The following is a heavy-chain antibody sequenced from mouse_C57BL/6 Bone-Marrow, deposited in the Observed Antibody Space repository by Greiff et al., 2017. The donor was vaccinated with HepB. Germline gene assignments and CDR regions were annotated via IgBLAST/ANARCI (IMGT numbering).Heavy chain of an antibody. V-gene: IGHV5-6*01. D-gene: IGHD1-1*01. CDR1: GFTFSSYG. CDR3: ARQVVVALYAMDY. CDR2: ISSGGSYT. Sequence: EVKVVESGGDLVKPGGSLKLSCAASGFTFSSYGMSWVRQTPDKRLEWVATISSGGSYTYYPDSVKGRFTISRDNAKNTLYLQMSSLKSEDTAMYYCARQVVVALYAMDYWGQGTSFTVSS. J-gene: IGHJ4*01.